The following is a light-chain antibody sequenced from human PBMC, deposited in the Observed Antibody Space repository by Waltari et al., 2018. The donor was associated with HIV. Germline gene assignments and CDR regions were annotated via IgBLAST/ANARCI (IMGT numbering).Light chain of an antibody. CDR3: SSYVGSSTSWL. J-gene: IGLJ3*02. CDR1: SDDVGYYNY. V-gene: IGLV2-14*03. Sequence: QSALTQPASVSGSPGHSIVISCTGTSDDVGYYNYVSWYQQHPGKVPKLVIYDVTSRPSGVSNRFSGSKSGNTASLTISGLRADDEADYYCSSYVGSSTSWLFGGGDQVDR. CDR2: DVT.